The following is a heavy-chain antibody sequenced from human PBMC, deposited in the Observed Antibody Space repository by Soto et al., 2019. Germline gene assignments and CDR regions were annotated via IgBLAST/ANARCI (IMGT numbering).Heavy chain of an antibody. Sequence: GGSLRLSCAASGFTVSSNYMSWVRQAPGKGLEWVSVIYSGGSTYYADSVKGRFTISRDNSKNTLYLQMNSLRAEDTAVYYCARDYTIAGPLRHYYYYGLDVWGQGTTVTVSS. J-gene: IGHJ6*02. D-gene: IGHD6-13*01. CDR2: IYSGGST. CDR3: ARDYTIAGPLRHYYYYGLDV. V-gene: IGHV3-53*01. CDR1: GFTVSSNY.